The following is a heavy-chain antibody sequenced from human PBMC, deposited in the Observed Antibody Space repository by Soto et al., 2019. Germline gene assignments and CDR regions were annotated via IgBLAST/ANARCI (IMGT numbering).Heavy chain of an antibody. Sequence: QVQLQESGPGLVKPSQTLSLTCTVSGGSISSGGHYWSWIRQHPGKGLELIGYIYYSGSTYYNPSLKSRVTISVYTSKNQFSLKLSSVTAADTAVYYCAGGYGSGYYLNWGQGTLVTVSS. CDR1: GGSISSGGHY. J-gene: IGHJ4*02. CDR2: IYYSGST. V-gene: IGHV4-31*03. CDR3: AGGYGSGYYLN. D-gene: IGHD3-22*01.